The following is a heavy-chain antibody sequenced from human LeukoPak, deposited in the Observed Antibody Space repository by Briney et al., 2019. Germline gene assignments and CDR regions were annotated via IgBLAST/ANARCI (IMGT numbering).Heavy chain of an antibody. D-gene: IGHD6-19*01. J-gene: IGHJ4*02. CDR1: GFNFRDHW. CDR3: VKNDGWFHLAQ. Sequence: GGSLRLSCAVSGFNFRDHWMDWVRQAPGKGLEWVGHIKNDGSETYYLDSLKGRFSISRDNTNNTLYLQMNSLRVEDTAVYYCVKNDGWFHLAQWGQGTLVTVSS. V-gene: IGHV3-7*03. CDR2: IKNDGSET.